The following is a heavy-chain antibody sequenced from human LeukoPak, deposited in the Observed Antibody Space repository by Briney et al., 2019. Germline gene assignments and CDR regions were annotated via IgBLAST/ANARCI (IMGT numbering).Heavy chain of an antibody. D-gene: IGHD3-22*01. V-gene: IGHV3-33*01. CDR1: GFTFSSYG. CDR2: IWYDGSNK. J-gene: IGHJ4*02. Sequence: GRSLRLSCAASGFTFSSYGIHWVRQAPGKGLEWVALIWYDGSNKYYADSVKGRFTISRDNSKNTLYLQMNSLRAEDTAVYYCARDTRYYDSSGYYWLDYWGKGTLVTVSS. CDR3: ARDTRYYDSSGYYWLDY.